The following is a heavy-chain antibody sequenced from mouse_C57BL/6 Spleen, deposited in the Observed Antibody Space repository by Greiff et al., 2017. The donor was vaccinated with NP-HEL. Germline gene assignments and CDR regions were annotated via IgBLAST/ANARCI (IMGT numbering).Heavy chain of an antibody. Sequence: QVQLKQSGPELVKPGASVKISCKASGYAFSSSWMNWVKQRPGKGLEWIGRIYPGDGDTNYNGKFKGKATLTADKSSSTAYMQLSSLTSEDSAVSFCGGYVGWFAYWGQGTLVTVSA. D-gene: IGHD2-2*01. CDR2: IYPGDGDT. V-gene: IGHV1-82*01. CDR3: GGYVGWFAY. J-gene: IGHJ3*01. CDR1: GYAFSSSW.